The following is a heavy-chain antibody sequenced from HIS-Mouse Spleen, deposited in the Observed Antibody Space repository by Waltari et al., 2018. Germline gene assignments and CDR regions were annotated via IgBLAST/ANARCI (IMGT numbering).Heavy chain of an antibody. CDR2: IESGGSST. CDR1: GFTFSSYW. CDR3: AREQSSSSDAFDI. V-gene: IGHV3-74*01. J-gene: IGHJ3*02. D-gene: IGHD6-6*01. Sequence: EVQLVESGGGLVQPGGSLRLSCAASGFTFSSYWMHWVRQAPGKGLVWVTLIESGGSSTRYADSGKGRFTISRDNPKNTLYLQMNSLRAEETAVYYCAREQSSSSDAFDIWGQGTMVTVAS.